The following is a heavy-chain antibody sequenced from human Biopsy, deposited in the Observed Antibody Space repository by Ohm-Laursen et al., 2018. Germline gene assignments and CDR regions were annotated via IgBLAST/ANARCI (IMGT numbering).Heavy chain of an antibody. D-gene: IGHD3-9*01. Sequence: SLRLSCAASGFKLDDYGMNWVRHVPGKGLEWVSRISWNSGSIGYVDSVKGRFTISRDNAKNSLYLQMNSLKAEDTALYYCARGYYDIGTGYHYDVFDFWGRGTLVTVSS. CDR1: GFKLDDYG. CDR3: ARGYYDIGTGYHYDVFDF. V-gene: IGHV3-9*01. CDR2: ISWNSGSI. J-gene: IGHJ3*01.